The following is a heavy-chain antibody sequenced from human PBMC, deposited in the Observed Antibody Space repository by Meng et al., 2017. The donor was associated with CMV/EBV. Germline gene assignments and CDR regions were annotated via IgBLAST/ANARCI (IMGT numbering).Heavy chain of an antibody. CDR3: ARVGALPTFYGMDV. D-gene: IGHD1-1*01. V-gene: IGHV3-30-3*01. CDR2: ISYDGSNK. CDR1: GFTFSSYA. J-gene: IGHJ6*02. Sequence: GESLKISCAASGFTFSSYAMHWVRQAPGKGLEWVAVISYDGSNKYYADSVKGRFTISRDNSKNTLHLQMNSLRAEDTAVYYCARVGALPTFYGMDVWGQGTTVTVSS.